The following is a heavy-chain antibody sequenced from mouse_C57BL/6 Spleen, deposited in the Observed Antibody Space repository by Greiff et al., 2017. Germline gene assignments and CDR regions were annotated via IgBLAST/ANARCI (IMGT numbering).Heavy chain of an antibody. V-gene: IGHV5-17*01. CDR1: GFTFSDYG. CDR2: ISSGSSTI. Sequence: DVMLVESGGGLVKPGGSLKLSCAASGFTFSDYGMHWVRQAPEKGLEWVAYISSGSSTIYYADTVKGRFTISRDNAKNTLFLQMTSLRSEDTAMYYCERRKFGPRDYWGQGTSVTVSS. J-gene: IGHJ4*01. CDR3: ERRKFGPRDY.